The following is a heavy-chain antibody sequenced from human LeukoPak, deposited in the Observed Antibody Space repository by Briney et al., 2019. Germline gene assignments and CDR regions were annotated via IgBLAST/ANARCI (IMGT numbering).Heavy chain of an antibody. CDR2: IYGGGST. CDR1: GFTVSSNY. D-gene: IGHD3-22*01. CDR3: AAVVVINSDAY. V-gene: IGHV3-53*01. J-gene: IGHJ4*02. Sequence: GGSLRPSCAASGFTVSSNYMSWVRQAPGRGLEWVSVIYGGGSTYYADSVKGRFTISRDNSKNTLYLQMNSLRAEDTAVYYCAAVVVINSDAYWGQGALVTVSS.